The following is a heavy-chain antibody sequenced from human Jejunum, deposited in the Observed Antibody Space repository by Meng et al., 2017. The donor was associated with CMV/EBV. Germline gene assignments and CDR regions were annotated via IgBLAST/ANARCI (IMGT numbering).Heavy chain of an antibody. CDR2: ISGDGSST. CDR3: AREPYCSSTSCSRAFGP. D-gene: IGHD2-2*01. V-gene: IGHV3-74*01. CDR1: TVSNYW. Sequence: TVSNYWMHWVRQTPKGLEWVSRISGDGSSTAYADSVEGRFTISRDNAENTLFLQMDSLGAEDTAVYYCAREPYCSSTSCSRAFGPWGRGTLVTVSS. J-gene: IGHJ5*02.